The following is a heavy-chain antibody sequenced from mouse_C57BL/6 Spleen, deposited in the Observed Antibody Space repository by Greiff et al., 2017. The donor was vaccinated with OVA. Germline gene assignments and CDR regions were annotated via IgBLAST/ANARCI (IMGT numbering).Heavy chain of an antibody. Sequence: QVQLQQPGAELVMPGTSVKVSCKASGYAFTNYLIEWVKQRPGQGLEWIGVINPGSGGTNYNEKFKGKATLTADKSSSTAYMQLSSLTSEDSAVYFCARRGWVTYAMDYWGQGTSVTVSS. CDR1: GYAFTNYL. V-gene: IGHV1-54*01. CDR2: INPGSGGT. CDR3: ARRGWVTYAMDY. D-gene: IGHD2-2*01. J-gene: IGHJ4*01.